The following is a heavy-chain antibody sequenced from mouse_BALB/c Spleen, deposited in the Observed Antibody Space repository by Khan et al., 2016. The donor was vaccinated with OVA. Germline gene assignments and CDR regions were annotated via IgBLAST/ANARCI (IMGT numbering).Heavy chain of an antibody. CDR1: GYSIASDYA. J-gene: IGHJ2*01. V-gene: IGHV3-2*02. Sequence: VQLQQSGPGLVKPSQSLSLTCTVTGYSIASDYAWNWIRQFPGNKLEWMGFISYSGNTNYNPSLKSRISITRDTSKNQFFLQLNSVTSEDTATYYCARVYGGDFDYGGQGTTLTVSS. D-gene: IGHD1-1*01. CDR2: ISYSGNT. CDR3: ARVYGGDFDY.